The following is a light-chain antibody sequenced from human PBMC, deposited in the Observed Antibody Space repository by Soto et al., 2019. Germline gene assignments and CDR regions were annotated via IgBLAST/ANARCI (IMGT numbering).Light chain of an antibody. J-gene: IGKJ1*01. V-gene: IGKV1-5*02. CDR1: QRISSW. CDR2: DAS. Sequence: DIQMTQAPSTLSASVGDRVTLVCRATQRISSWLAWYQQKPGKPPKFLIYDASTLERGVPSRFSGSGSGTEFTLTISSLQPDDFATYYCQQYMSYPWTFGKSTK. CDR3: QQYMSYPWT.